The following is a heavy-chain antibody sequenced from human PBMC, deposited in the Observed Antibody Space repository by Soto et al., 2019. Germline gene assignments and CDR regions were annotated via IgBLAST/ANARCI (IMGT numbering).Heavy chain of an antibody. D-gene: IGHD6-6*01. V-gene: IGHV4-4*02. J-gene: IGHJ6*02. Sequence: QVQLQESGPGLVKPSGTLSLTCAVSGGSISSSNWWSWVRQPPGKGLEWIGEIYHSGSTNYNPSRKSRVTISVDKSKNQFSLKLSSVTAADTAVYYCARDLRSSSSPPLYYYYYYGMDVWGQGTTVTVSS. CDR2: IYHSGST. CDR1: GGSISSSNW. CDR3: ARDLRSSSSPPLYYYYYYGMDV.